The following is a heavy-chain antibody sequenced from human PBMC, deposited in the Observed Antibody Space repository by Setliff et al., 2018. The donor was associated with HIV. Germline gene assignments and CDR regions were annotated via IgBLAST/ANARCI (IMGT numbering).Heavy chain of an antibody. V-gene: IGHV4-34*01. Sequence: SETLSLTCAVYGGSLSGHYWTWIRQPPGKGLEWIGEINHSGSTTYNPSLKSRVTIKVDTFHNQFSLKLSSVTAADTAVYYCARGISTNTYWHGAPYNWFDPWGQGTLVTVSS. J-gene: IGHJ5*02. CDR3: ARGISTNTYWHGAPYNWFDP. CDR1: GGSLSGHY. CDR2: INHSGST. D-gene: IGHD2-8*01.